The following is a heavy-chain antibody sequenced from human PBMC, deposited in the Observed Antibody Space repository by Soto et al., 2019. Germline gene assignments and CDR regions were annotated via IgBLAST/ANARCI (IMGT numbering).Heavy chain of an antibody. D-gene: IGHD4-17*01. CDR1: GYTFTSYY. V-gene: IGHV1-46*01. J-gene: IGHJ2*01. CDR3: ARIWYCGDSQNWYFAL. CDR2: INPSGGST. Sequence: ASVKVSCKASGYTFTSYYMHWVRQAPGQGLEWMGIINPSGGSTSYAQKFQGRVTMTRDKSTSTVYMELSSLRSEDTAVYYCARIWYCGDSQNWYFALWGRGTLVTVSS.